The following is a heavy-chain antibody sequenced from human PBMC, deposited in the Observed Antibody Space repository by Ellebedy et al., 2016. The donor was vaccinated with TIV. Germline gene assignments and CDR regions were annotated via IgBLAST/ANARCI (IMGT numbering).Heavy chain of an antibody. V-gene: IGHV1-69*13. CDR1: GGTFSSYA. CDR3: ARDQIAVAGYDY. CDR2: IIPIFGTA. D-gene: IGHD6-19*01. Sequence: ASVKVSCKASGGTFSSYAISWVRQAPGQGLEWMGGIIPIFGTANYAQKFQGRVTITADESTSTAYMELSSLRSEDTAVYYCARDQIAVAGYDYWGQGTLVTVSS. J-gene: IGHJ4*02.